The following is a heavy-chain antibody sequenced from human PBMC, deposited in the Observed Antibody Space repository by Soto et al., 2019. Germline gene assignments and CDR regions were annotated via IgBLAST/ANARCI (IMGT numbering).Heavy chain of an antibody. CDR3: ARGSGLTGYYRNYYYGMDV. CDR2: INHSGST. D-gene: IGHD3-9*01. V-gene: IGHV4-34*01. J-gene: IGHJ6*02. CDR1: GGSFSGYY. Sequence: SETLSLTCAVYGGSFSGYYWSWIRQPPGKGLEWIGEINHSGSTNYNPSLKSRGTISVDTSKNQLSLKLSSVTAADTAVYYCARGSGLTGYYRNYYYGMDVWGQGTTVTVSS.